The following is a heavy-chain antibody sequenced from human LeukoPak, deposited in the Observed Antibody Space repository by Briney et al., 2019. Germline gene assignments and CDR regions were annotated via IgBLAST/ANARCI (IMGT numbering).Heavy chain of an antibody. D-gene: IGHD3-10*02. CDR2: IYYTGST. J-gene: IGHJ4*02. CDR1: GGSLSSGSYY. V-gene: IGHV4-61*01. Sequence: SETLSLTCTVSGGSLSSGSYYWRWIRQPPGKGLEWIAYIYYTGSTNYNPSLKSRVTISVDTSKNQFSLKLGTVAAAGTAVYCCARDPHCSDSWGQGTLVTVSS. CDR3: ARDPHCSDS.